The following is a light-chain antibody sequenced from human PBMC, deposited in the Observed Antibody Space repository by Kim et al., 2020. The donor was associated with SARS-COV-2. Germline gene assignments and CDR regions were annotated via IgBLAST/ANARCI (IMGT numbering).Light chain of an antibody. CDR3: QQRSNWPTT. CDR2: DAS. Sequence: PGERAALACRASQSLATNLAWYQQKPGQSPRLLISDASNRATGIPARFSGSGSGTDFTLSISSLESEDFAVYYCQQRSNWPTTFGPGTKMDIK. J-gene: IGKJ3*01. V-gene: IGKV3-11*01. CDR1: QSLATN.